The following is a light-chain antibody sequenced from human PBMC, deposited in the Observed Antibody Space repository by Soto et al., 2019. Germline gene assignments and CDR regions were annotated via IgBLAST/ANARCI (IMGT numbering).Light chain of an antibody. CDR2: EVS. V-gene: IGLV2-8*01. Sequence: QSVLTQPPSASGSPGQSVTISCTGTSSDVAGYNYVSWYQQHPGKAPKLMIYEVSERPSGVPDRFSGSKSGKTASLTVSGLQPEDEADYYCSSYAGSNIPYVFGTGTKLTVL. CDR1: SSDVAGYNY. J-gene: IGLJ1*01. CDR3: SSYAGSNIPYV.